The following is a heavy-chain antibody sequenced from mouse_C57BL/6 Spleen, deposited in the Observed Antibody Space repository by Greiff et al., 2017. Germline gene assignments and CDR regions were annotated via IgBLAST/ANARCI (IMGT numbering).Heavy chain of an antibody. V-gene: IGHV5-4*01. Sequence: EVQVVESGGGLVKPGGSLKLSCAASGFTFSSYAMSWVRQTPEKRLEWVATISDGGSYTYYPDNVKGRFTISRDNAKNNLYLQMSHLKSEDTAMYYCAREGEGRWFAYWGQGTLVTVSA. CDR3: AREGEGRWFAY. D-gene: IGHD3-3*01. CDR2: ISDGGSYT. CDR1: GFTFSSYA. J-gene: IGHJ3*01.